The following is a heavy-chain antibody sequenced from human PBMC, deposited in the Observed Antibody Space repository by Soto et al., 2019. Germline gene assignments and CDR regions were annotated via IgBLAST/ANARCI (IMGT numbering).Heavy chain of an antibody. J-gene: IGHJ5*01. D-gene: IGHD6-19*01. V-gene: IGHV3-66*01. CDR3: TREASGSGWWSQGSFES. Sequence: EVQLVESGGGLVQPGGSLRLSCAASGFTVSSSYISWVRQAPGKRLEWVSTIYSSGSTYYADSVRGRFTISRDDSKNTLSLQMNSLSVDATAVYYCTREASGSGWWSQGSFESWGQGTLVTVSS. CDR2: IYSSGST. CDR1: GFTVSSSY.